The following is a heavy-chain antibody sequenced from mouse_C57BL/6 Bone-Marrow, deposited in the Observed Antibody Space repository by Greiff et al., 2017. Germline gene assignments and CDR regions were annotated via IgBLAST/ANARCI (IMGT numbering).Heavy chain of an antibody. D-gene: IGHD1-1*01. V-gene: IGHV1-82*01. CDR1: GYAFTSSW. Sequence: VQLQQSGPELVKPGASVKISCKASGYAFTSSWMNWVKQRPGKGLEWIGRIYPGDGDTNYNGKFKGKATLTADKSSSTAYMQLSSLTSEDSAVYFGARWNGCWFAYWGQVTLVTVSA. CDR2: IYPGDGDT. J-gene: IGHJ3*01. CDR3: ARWNGCWFAY.